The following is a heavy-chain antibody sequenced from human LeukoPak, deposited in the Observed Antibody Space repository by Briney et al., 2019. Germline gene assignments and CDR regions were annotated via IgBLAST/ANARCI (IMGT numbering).Heavy chain of an antibody. V-gene: IGHV4-39*07. CDR2: IYYSGST. CDR1: GGSISSSSYY. J-gene: IGHJ6*03. Sequence: SETLSLTCTVSGGSISSSSYYWGWIRQPPGKGLEWIGSIYYSGSTYYNPSLKSRVTISVDTSKNQFSLKLSSVTAEDTAVYYCARTRGAPGTWGYYYYYYMDVWGKGTTVTVS. D-gene: IGHD6-13*01. CDR3: ARTRGAPGTWGYYYYYYMDV.